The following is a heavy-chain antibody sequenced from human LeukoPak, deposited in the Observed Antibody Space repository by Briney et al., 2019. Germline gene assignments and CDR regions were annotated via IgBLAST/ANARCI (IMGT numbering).Heavy chain of an antibody. J-gene: IGHJ6*02. CDR2: VYYTGST. CDR1: GGSVTSGGYY. D-gene: IGHD6-6*01. Sequence: PSETLSLTCTVSGGSVTSGGYYWSWIRQHPGKGLEWIGYVYYTGSTYYNPSLKSRVTISPDTSKNHSSPKVSSVTAADTAVYYCARISAGRYGMDVWGQGTTVTVSS. V-gene: IGHV4-31*03. CDR3: ARISAGRYGMDV.